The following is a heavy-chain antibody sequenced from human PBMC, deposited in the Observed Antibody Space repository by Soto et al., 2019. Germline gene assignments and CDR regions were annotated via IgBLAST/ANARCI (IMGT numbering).Heavy chain of an antibody. Sequence: EEQLVESGGGLVQPGGSLRLSCAASGFTFSPYSMNWVRQAPGKGLEWVSYISSSSSTIYYADSVKGRFTISRDNAKNSLWLQMNSLRDEDTAMYYCVRDGMWEQWLGPHDAFEIWGQGTMVTVSS. D-gene: IGHD6-19*01. CDR1: GFTFSPYS. V-gene: IGHV3-48*02. CDR2: ISSSSSTI. CDR3: VRDGMWEQWLGPHDAFEI. J-gene: IGHJ3*02.